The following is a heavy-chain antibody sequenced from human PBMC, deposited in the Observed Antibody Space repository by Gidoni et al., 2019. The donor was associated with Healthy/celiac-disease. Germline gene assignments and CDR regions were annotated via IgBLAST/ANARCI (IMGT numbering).Heavy chain of an antibody. Sequence: EVQLVESGGGLVQPGRSLRLSCAASGFTFDDYAMHWGRQAPGKGLEWVSGISWNSGSIGYADSVKGRFTISRDNAKNSLYLQMNSLRVEDTALYYCAKDTSDYGDYVLDYWGQGTLVTVSS. CDR2: ISWNSGSI. CDR1: GFTFDDYA. CDR3: AKDTSDYGDYVLDY. D-gene: IGHD4-17*01. J-gene: IGHJ4*02. V-gene: IGHV3-9*01.